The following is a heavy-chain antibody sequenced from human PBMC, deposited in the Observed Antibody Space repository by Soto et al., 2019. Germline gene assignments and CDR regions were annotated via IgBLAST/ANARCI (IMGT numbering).Heavy chain of an antibody. V-gene: IGHV4-59*12. Sequence: TLSLTCTVSGGAISSYYWSWIRQPPGKGLEWIGYIYYSGSTNYSPSLKSRVTISVDRSKNQFSLKLSSVTAADTAVYYCAAGGGLPRYYWGQGTLVTVSS. CDR3: AAGGGLPRYY. J-gene: IGHJ4*02. D-gene: IGHD5-12*01. CDR2: IYYSGST. CDR1: GGAISSYY.